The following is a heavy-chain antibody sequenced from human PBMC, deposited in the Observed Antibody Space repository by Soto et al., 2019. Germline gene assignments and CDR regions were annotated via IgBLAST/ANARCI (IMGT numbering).Heavy chain of an antibody. CDR2: ISSSSSTI. J-gene: IGHJ4*02. CDR1: GFTFSSYS. D-gene: IGHD3-3*01. V-gene: IGHV3-48*01. Sequence: EVQLVESGGGLVQPGGSLRLSCAASGFTFSSYSMNWVRQAPGKGLEWVSYISSSSSTIYYADSVKGRFTISRDNAKNSLYLQMNSLRAEDTAVYYCAREPITIFAVPLYYWGQGTLVTGSS. CDR3: AREPITIFAVPLYY.